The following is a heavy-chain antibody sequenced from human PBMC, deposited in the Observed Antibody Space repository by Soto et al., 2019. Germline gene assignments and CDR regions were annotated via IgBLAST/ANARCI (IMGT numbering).Heavy chain of an antibody. CDR1: GFTFSNAW. CDR2: IKSKTDGGTT. CDR3: TTEISSSWYWLSDY. V-gene: IGHV3-15*01. J-gene: IGHJ4*02. D-gene: IGHD6-13*01. Sequence: EVQLVESGGGLVKPGGSLRLSCAASGFTFSNAWMSWVRQAPGKGLEWVGRIKSKTDGGTTDYAAPVKGRFTISRDDSTNTLYLQMNSLKTEDTAVYYCTTEISSSWYWLSDYWGQGTLVTVSS.